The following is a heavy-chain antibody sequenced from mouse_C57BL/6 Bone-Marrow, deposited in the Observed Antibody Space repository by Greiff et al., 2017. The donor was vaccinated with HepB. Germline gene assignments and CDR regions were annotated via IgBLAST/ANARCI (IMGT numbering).Heavy chain of an antibody. V-gene: IGHV1-81*01. J-gene: IGHJ3*01. Sequence: VQLQESGAELARPGASVKLSCKASGYTFTSYGISWVKQRTGQGLEWIGEIYPRSGNTYYNEKFKGKATLTADKSSSTAYMELRSLTSEDSAVYFCADLLRERFAYWGQGTLVTVSA. CDR3: ADLLRERFAY. D-gene: IGHD2-1*01. CDR2: IYPRSGNT. CDR1: GYTFTSYG.